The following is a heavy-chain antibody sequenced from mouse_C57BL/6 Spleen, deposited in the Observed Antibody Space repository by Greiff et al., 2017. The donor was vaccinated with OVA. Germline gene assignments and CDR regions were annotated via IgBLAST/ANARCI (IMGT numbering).Heavy chain of an antibody. J-gene: IGHJ4*01. CDR2: IDPSDSYT. D-gene: IGHD1-1*01. V-gene: IGHV1-59*01. Sequence: VQLQQPGAELVRPGTSVKLSCKASGYTFTSYWMHWVKQRPGQGLEWIGVIDPSDSYTNYNQKFKGKATLTVDTSSGTAYMQLSSLTSEDSAVYYCARGGVYYYGSSPYYYAMGYWGQGTSVTVSS. CDR1: GYTFTSYW. CDR3: ARGGVYYYGSSPYYYAMGY.